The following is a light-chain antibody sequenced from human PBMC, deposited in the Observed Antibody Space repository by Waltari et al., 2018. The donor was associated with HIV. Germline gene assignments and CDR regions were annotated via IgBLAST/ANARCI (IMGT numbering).Light chain of an antibody. J-gene: IGKJ3*01. CDR2: LGS. CDR1: QSLLHTNGNNY. CDR3: MQGLQTHQNT. Sequence: EIVMTQSPLSLPVTPGEPASISCRASQSLLHTNGNNYLDWYLQKPGQSPPQLLLYLGSNRASGGPDRFRGSGVGTKFTMGNSRGAAEDVGNYFCMQGLQTHQNTFGPGNKVDIK. V-gene: IGKV2-28*01.